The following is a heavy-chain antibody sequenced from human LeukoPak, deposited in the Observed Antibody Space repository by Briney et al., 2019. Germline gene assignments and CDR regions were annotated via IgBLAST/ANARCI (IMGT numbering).Heavy chain of an antibody. CDR3: ARDHGTYDSSGYQANDAFDI. J-gene: IGHJ3*02. D-gene: IGHD3-22*01. CDR1: GYTFTSYG. Sequence: ASVKVSCKASGYTFTSYGISWVRQAPGQGLEWMGWISAYNGITNYAQKLQGRVTMTTDTSTSTAYMELRSLRSDDTAVYYCARDHGTYDSSGYQANDAFDIWGQGTMVTVSS. V-gene: IGHV1-18*01. CDR2: ISAYNGIT.